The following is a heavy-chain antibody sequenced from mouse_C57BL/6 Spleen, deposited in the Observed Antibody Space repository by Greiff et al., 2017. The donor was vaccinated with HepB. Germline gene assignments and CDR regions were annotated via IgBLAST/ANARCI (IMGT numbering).Heavy chain of an antibody. V-gene: IGHV1-69*01. CDR2: IDPSDSYT. J-gene: IGHJ2*01. D-gene: IGHD2-3*01. CDR3: ARRDGYYRTRVFDY. CDR1: GYTFTSYW. Sequence: QVQLQQSGAELVMPGASVKLSCKASGYTFTSYWMHWVKQRPGQGLEWIGEIDPSDSYTNYNQKFKGKSTLTVDKSSSTAYMQLSSLTSEDSAVYYCARRDGYYRTRVFDYWGQGTTLTVSS.